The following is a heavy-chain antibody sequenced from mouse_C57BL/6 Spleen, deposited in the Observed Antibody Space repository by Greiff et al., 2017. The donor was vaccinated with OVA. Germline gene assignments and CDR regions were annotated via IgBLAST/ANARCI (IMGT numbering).Heavy chain of an antibody. J-gene: IGHJ2*01. CDR1: GYTFTSYG. V-gene: IGHV1-81*01. CDR2: IYPRSGNT. D-gene: IGHD1-1*01. Sequence: QVQLQQSGAELARPGASVKLSCKASGYTFTSYGISWVKQRTGQGLEWIGEIYPRSGNTYYNEKFKGKATLTADKSSSTAYMELRSLTSEDSAVYFCARSELITTVVAYYFDYWGQGTTLTVSS. CDR3: ARSELITTVVAYYFDY.